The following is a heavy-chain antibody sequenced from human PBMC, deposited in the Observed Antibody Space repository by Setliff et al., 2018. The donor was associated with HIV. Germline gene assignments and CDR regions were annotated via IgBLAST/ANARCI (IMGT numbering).Heavy chain of an antibody. D-gene: IGHD1-26*01. CDR1: GYTFTGYY. Sequence: ASVKVSCKASGYTFTGYYMHWVRQAPGQGLEWMGWINPNSGGTNYAQKFQGWVTMTRDTSISTAYMELSRLRSDDTAVYYCARTPQSGSYSYGMDVWGQGTTVTVSS. CDR3: ARTPQSGSYSYGMDV. CDR2: INPNSGGT. J-gene: IGHJ6*02. V-gene: IGHV1-2*04.